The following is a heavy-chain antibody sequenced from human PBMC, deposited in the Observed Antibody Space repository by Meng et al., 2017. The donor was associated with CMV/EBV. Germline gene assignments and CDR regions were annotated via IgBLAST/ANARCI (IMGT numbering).Heavy chain of an antibody. CDR1: GGSISSSSYY. D-gene: IGHD3-10*01. CDR3: ARPYPGDLYYGLDV. CDR2: IYYSGST. V-gene: IGHV4-39*01. J-gene: IGHJ6*02. Sequence: GSLRLSCTVSGGSISSSSYYWGWIRQPPGKGLEWIGSIYYSGSTYYNPSLKSRVTISVDTSKNQFSLWLSSVTAADTAVYYCARPYPGDLYYGLDVWGQGTTVTVSS.